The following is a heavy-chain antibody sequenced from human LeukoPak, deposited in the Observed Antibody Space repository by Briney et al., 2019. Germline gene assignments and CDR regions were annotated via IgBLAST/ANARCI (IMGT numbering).Heavy chain of an antibody. CDR1: GDNFNRHW. V-gene: IGHV5-51*01. Sequence: GESLKISCKGSGDNFNRHWIGWVRQMSGKGLEWMGIIYLGDSDTRYSPSFQGQITISADKSISTAYLQWSSLKASDTAIYYCARHSSYTSGWPLDYWGQGTLVTVS. CDR3: ARHSSYTSGWPLDY. CDR2: IYLGDSDT. J-gene: IGHJ4*02. D-gene: IGHD6-19*01.